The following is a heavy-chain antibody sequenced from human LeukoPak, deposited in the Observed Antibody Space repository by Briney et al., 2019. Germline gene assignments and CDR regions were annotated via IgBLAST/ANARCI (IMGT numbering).Heavy chain of an antibody. Sequence: ASVKVSCKASGYTFTSYDINWVRQATGRGLEWLGWMGASSGNTGYAQKFQGRVSMTRATSISTAYLELSSLTFEDTAVYYCVRTPPKGNIDYWGQGTLVTVSS. CDR2: MGASSGNT. CDR1: GYTFTSYD. CDR3: VRTPPKGNIDY. J-gene: IGHJ4*02. D-gene: IGHD4-23*01. V-gene: IGHV1-8*01.